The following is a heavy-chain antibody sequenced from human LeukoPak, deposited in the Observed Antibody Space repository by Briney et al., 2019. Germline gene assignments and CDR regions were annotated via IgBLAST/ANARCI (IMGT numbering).Heavy chain of an antibody. CDR3: AREKVGRYYYYYGMDV. V-gene: IGHV4-61*02. CDR2: IYTSGST. J-gene: IGHJ6*02. Sequence: TLSLTCTVSGGSISSGSYYWSWIRQPAGKGLEWIGRIYTSGSTNYNPSLKSRVTISVDTSKNQFSLKLSSVTAADTAVYCCAREKVGRYYYYYGMDVWGQGTTVTVSS. D-gene: IGHD1-26*01. CDR1: GGSISSGSYY.